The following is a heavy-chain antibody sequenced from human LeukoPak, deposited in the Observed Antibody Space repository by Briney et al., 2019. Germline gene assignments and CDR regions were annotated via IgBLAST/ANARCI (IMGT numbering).Heavy chain of an antibody. CDR3: ASSGGYDSSGYYHD. D-gene: IGHD3-22*01. Sequence: ASVKVSCKASGGTFSSYAISWVRQAPGQGLGWMGGIIPIFGTANYAQKFQGRVTITADESTSTAYMELSSLRSEDTAVYYCASSGGYDSSGYYHDWGQGTLVTVSS. CDR1: GGTFSSYA. J-gene: IGHJ4*02. V-gene: IGHV1-69*13. CDR2: IIPIFGTA.